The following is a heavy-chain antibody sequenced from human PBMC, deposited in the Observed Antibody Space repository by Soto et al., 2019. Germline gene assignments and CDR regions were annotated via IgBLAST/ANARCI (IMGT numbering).Heavy chain of an antibody. J-gene: IGHJ6*02. V-gene: IGHV1-69*12. D-gene: IGHD4-17*01. CDR1: GGTLSNYG. CDR3: ARGDATKIVVTTYYSMDV. CDR2: IIPVFGTA. Sequence: QVQLVQSGAEVKKPGSSVKVSCKASGGTLSNYGISWVRQAPGQGLEWMGGIIPVFGTANYAQKFQGRVTITADESTTTVYMDVSSLRSDDTAVYYCARGDATKIVVTTYYSMDVWGQGTTVTVSS.